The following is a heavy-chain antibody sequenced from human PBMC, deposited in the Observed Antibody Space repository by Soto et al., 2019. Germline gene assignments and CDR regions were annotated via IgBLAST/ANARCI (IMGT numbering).Heavy chain of an antibody. CDR1: GFTFSDYY. CDR3: ARVGYSSSWYKRGRDRFGP. V-gene: IGHV3-11*06. CDR2: ISSSSSYT. Sequence: QVQLVESGGGLVKPGGSLRLSCAASGFTFSDYYMSWIRQAPGKGPEWVSYISSSSSYTNYADSVKGRFTISRDNAKNSLYLQMNSLRAEDTAVYYCARVGYSSSWYKRGRDRFGPWGQGTLVTVSS. J-gene: IGHJ5*02. D-gene: IGHD6-13*01.